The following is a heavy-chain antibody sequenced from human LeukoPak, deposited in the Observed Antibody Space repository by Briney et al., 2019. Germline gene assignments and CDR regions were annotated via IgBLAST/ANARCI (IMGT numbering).Heavy chain of an antibody. J-gene: IGHJ5*02. Sequence: SVKVSCKASGGTFSSYAISWVRQAPGQGLEWMGRIIPILGKANYAQKFQGRVTITADKSTSTAYMELSSLRSEDTAVYYCARDLEAAPAKLNWFDPWGQGTLVTVSS. D-gene: IGHD3-3*01. CDR2: IIPILGKA. CDR1: GGTFSSYA. CDR3: ARDLEAAPAKLNWFDP. V-gene: IGHV1-69*04.